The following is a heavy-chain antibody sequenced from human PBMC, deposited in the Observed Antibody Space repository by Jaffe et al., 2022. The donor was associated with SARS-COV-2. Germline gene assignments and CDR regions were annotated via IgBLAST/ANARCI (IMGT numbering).Heavy chain of an antibody. V-gene: IGHV4-31*03. J-gene: IGHJ4*02. CDR1: GDSISSGGYY. CDR2: IYHSGSV. CDR3: ARDVEGRYYFDF. D-gene: IGHD3-16*01. Sequence: QVQLQESGPGLVKPSQTLSLTCTVAGDSISSGGYYWSWIRQQPGKGLEWIGFIYHSGSVYYSPSLKSRVAISVDTSNNLFSLKLSSVTAADTAVYYCARDVEGRYYFDFWGQGTLVTVSS.